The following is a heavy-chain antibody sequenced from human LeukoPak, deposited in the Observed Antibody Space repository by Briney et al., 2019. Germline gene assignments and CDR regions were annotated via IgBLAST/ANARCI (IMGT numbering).Heavy chain of an antibody. J-gene: IGHJ6*04. D-gene: IGHD3-10*01. V-gene: IGHV3-30*18. CDR3: AKDLLWFGELYTGMDV. CDR2: ILYDGSNK. CDR1: GFTSSSYG. Sequence: PRGSLRLSCAASGFTSSSYGMHWVRQAPGKGLEWVAVILYDGSNKYYADSVKGRFTIPRDNSKKTLYLQMNSLRAEDTAVYYCAKDLLWFGELYTGMDVWGKGTTVTVSS.